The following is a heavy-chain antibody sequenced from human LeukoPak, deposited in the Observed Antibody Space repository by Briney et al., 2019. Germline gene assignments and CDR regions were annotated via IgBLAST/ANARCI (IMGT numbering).Heavy chain of an antibody. V-gene: IGHV1-8*01. CDR3: ARGVVPAVTYYFDY. CDR1: GYTFTSYD. D-gene: IGHD2-2*01. J-gene: IGHJ4*02. CDR2: MNPNSGNT. Sequence: ASVTVSCKASGYTFTSYDINWVRQATGQGLEWMGWMNPNSGNTGYAQKFQGRVTITADESTSTAYMELSSLRSEDTAVYYCARGVVPAVTYYFDYWGQGTLVTVSS.